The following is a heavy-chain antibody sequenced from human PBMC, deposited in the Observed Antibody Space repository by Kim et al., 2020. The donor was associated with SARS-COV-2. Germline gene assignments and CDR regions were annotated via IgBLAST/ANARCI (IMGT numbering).Heavy chain of an antibody. D-gene: IGHD3-10*01. Sequence: GGSLRLSCAASGFTFSSYAMSWVRQAPGKGLEWVSAISGSGGSTYYADSVKGRFTISRDNSKNTLYLQMNSLRAKDTAVYYCAKSRSGGYTYLDYWGQGTLVTVSS. CDR3: AKSRSGGYTYLDY. CDR2: ISGSGGST. V-gene: IGHV3-23*01. CDR1: GFTFSSYA. J-gene: IGHJ4*02.